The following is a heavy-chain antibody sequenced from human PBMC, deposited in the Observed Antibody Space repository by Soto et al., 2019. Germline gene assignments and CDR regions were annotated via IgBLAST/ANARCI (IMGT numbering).Heavy chain of an antibody. CDR1: GFTFSDHY. CDR3: ARERTEAFDYYYMDV. J-gene: IGHJ6*03. V-gene: IGHV3-72*01. Sequence: GGSLRLSCAASGFTFSDHYMDWVRQAPGKGLEWVGRTRNKANSYTTEYAASVKGRFTISRDDSKNSLYLQMNSLKTEDTAVYYCARERTEAFDYYYMDVWGKGTTVTVSS. CDR2: TRNKANSYTT. D-gene: IGHD2-21*02.